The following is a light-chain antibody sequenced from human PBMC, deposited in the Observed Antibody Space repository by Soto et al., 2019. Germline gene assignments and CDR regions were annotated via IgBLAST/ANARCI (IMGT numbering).Light chain of an antibody. V-gene: IGKV3-20*01. Sequence: EIVLSKSPATLFVCQRERATLSCRASQSVSGQLAWYQQRPGQAPRLLIYGASGRATGIPDRFSGSESGTDFTLTISRLEAEDSAVYYCQQYGSSPRTFGQGTKVDTK. J-gene: IGKJ1*01. CDR3: QQYGSSPRT. CDR2: GAS. CDR1: QSVSGQ.